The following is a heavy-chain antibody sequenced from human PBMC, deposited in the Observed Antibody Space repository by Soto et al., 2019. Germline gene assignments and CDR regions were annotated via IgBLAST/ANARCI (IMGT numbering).Heavy chain of an antibody. Sequence: QIQLVQSGAEVQRPGASVKVSCKASGYIFTDFSISWVRQAPGQGLEWIGWIGTYSGRSDSAQKVRGRLTMTTDTSTTTAYMDLRSLRFDDTAVYYCARRHGGPSSAAGFDYWGQGTLVSVSS. J-gene: IGHJ4*02. CDR2: IGTYSGRS. V-gene: IGHV1-18*01. D-gene: IGHD2-15*01. CDR3: ARRHGGPSSAAGFDY. CDR1: GYIFTDFS.